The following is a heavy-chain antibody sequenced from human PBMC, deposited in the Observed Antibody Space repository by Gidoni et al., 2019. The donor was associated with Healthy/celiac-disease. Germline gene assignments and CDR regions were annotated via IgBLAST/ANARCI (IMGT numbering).Heavy chain of an antibody. CDR3: ARDRLTGIGDYYYGMDV. J-gene: IGHJ6*02. V-gene: IGHV1-2*04. CDR2: INPNSGGT. Sequence: QVQLVQSGAEVKKPGASVKVSCKASGYTFNGYYMHWVRQAPGQGLEWMGWINPNSGGTNEAQKVQGWVTMTRDTSISTAYMGLSRLRSDDTAVYYCARDRLTGIGDYYYGMDVWGQGTTVTVSS. CDR1: GYTFNGYY. D-gene: IGHD7-27*01.